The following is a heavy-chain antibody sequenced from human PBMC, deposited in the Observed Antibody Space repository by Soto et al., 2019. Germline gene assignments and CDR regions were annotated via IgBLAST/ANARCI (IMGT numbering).Heavy chain of an antibody. V-gene: IGHV3-23*01. CDR2: ISGSGGST. D-gene: IGHD3-16*01. CDR3: ARAPDLGAPRTWYFDY. J-gene: IGHJ4*02. CDR1: GFTFSSYA. Sequence: EVQLLESGGGLVQPGGSLRLSCAASGFTFSSYAMSWVRQAPGKGLEWVSAISGSGGSTYYADSVKGRFTISRDNSKNTLYLQMNSLRAEDTAVYYCARAPDLGAPRTWYFDYWGQGTLVTVSS.